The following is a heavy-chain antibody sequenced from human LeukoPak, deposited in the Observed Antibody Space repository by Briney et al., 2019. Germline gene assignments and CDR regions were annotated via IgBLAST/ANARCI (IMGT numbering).Heavy chain of an antibody. CDR2: MNPNSGNT. V-gene: IGHV1-8*02. CDR1: GGTFSSYS. CDR3: ARVGGYYDFDY. D-gene: IGHD3-3*01. J-gene: IGHJ4*02. Sequence: ASVKVSCEASGGTFSSYSLSWVRQATGQGLEWMGWMNPNSGNTGYAQKFQGRVTMTRNTSISTAYMELSSLRSEDTAVYCCARVGGYYDFDYWGQGTLVTVSS.